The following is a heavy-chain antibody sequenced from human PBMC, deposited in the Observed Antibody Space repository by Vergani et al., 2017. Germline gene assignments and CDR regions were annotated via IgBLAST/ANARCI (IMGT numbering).Heavy chain of an antibody. Sequence: QVQLVESGGGVVQPGRSLRLSCAASGFTFSSYAMHWVRQAPGKGLEWVAVISYDGSNKYYADSVKGRFTISRDNSKNTLYLQMNSLRAEDTAVYYCARSESHDYYYMDVWGKGTTVAGSS. CDR1: GFTFSSYA. V-gene: IGHV3-30-3*01. CDR3: ARSESHDYYYMDV. CDR2: ISYDGSNK. J-gene: IGHJ6*03.